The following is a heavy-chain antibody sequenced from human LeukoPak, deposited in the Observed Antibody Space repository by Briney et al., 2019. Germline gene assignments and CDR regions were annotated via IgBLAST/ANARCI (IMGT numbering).Heavy chain of an antibody. Sequence: GGSLRLSCAASGFTFSSYGMHWVRQAPGKGLEWVAFIRYDGSNKYYADSVKGRFTISRDNSKNTLYLQMNSLRAEDTAVYYCAKAGSGYDILTGYYPYYYYYMDVWGKGTTVTISS. CDR3: AKAGSGYDILTGYYPYYYYYMDV. CDR2: IRYDGSNK. J-gene: IGHJ6*03. V-gene: IGHV3-30*02. D-gene: IGHD3-9*01. CDR1: GFTFSSYG.